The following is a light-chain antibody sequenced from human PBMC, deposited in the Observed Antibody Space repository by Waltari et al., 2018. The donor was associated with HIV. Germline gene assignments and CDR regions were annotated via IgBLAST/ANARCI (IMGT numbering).Light chain of an antibody. Sequence: SYELTQPPSVSVSPGQTASITCSGDKLGDKFACWYQQKPGQYPVVVVYQDTRRPSGFPERFSGSHAWNTATLTISGTQAMDEADYYCQAWDSSTAVFGGETKLTVL. CDR1: KLGDKF. CDR3: QAWDSSTAV. V-gene: IGLV3-1*01. J-gene: IGLJ2*01. CDR2: QDT.